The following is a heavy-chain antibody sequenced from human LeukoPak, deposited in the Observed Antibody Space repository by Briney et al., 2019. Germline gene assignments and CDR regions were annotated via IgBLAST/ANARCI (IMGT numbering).Heavy chain of an antibody. V-gene: IGHV4-4*07. CDR1: GGSISNYY. J-gene: IGHJ4*02. D-gene: IGHD2-15*01. CDR2: IYTSGST. CDR3: ARVVASTSIDF. Sequence: SETLSLTCIVSGGSISNYYWSWIRQPAGKGLEWIGRIYTSGSTNYNPSLKSRVTMSVDTSKNQFSLKLTSVSAADTAVYYCARVVASTSIDFWGQGTLVTVSS.